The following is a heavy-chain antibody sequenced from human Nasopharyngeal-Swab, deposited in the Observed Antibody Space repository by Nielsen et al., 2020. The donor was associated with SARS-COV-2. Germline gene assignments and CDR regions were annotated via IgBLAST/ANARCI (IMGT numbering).Heavy chain of an antibody. CDR2: TNGDGTYT. V-gene: IGHV3-74*01. CDR3: TTVYEY. Sequence: GESLKISCAAPGLIFTDAWMHWVRQAPGKGPVWVSGTNGDGTYTTYADFVKGRFTISRDNAEKTLYLQMNSLRAEDTAVYYCTTVYEYWGQGTLVTVSS. D-gene: IGHD5/OR15-5a*01. CDR1: GLIFTDAW. J-gene: IGHJ4*02.